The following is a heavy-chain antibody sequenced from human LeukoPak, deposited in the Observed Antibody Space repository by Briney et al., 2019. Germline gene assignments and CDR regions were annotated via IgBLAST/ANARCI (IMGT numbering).Heavy chain of an antibody. V-gene: IGHV3-9*01. CDR1: GFTFDDYA. CDR3: AKDKFGGDQQLVRGYDY. Sequence: PGGSLRLSCAASGFTFDDYAMHWVRQAPGKGPEWVAGASWNSGSVNYADSVKGRFTISRDNAKSSRYLQMNSMRAEDTALYYCAKDKFGGDQQLVRGYDYWGQGTLVTVSS. D-gene: IGHD3-10*01. CDR2: ASWNSGSV. J-gene: IGHJ4*02.